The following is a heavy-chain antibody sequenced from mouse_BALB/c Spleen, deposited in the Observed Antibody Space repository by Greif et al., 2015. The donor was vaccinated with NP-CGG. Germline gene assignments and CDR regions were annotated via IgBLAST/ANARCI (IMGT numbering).Heavy chain of an antibody. Sequence: QVRLKESGAELMKPGASVKISCKATGYTFSSYWIEWVKQRPGHGLEWIGEILPGSGSTNYNEKFKGKATFTADTSSNTAYMQLSSLTSEDSAVYYCARSGYRRAMDYWGQGTSVTVSS. D-gene: IGHD3-1*01. CDR2: ILPGSGST. J-gene: IGHJ4*01. CDR1: GYTFSSYW. V-gene: IGHV1-9*01. CDR3: ARSGYRRAMDY.